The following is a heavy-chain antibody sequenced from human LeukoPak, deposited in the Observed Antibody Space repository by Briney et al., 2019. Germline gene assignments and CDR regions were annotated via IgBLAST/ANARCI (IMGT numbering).Heavy chain of an antibody. J-gene: IGHJ4*02. Sequence: GASVKVSCKASGGTFSSYAISWVRQAPGQGLEWMGRIIPILGIANYAQKFQGRVTITADKSTSTAYMELSSLRSEDTAVYYCARVSVAGTGGVVYWGQGTLVTVS. CDR3: ARVSVAGTGGVVY. CDR2: IIPILGIA. CDR1: GGTFSSYA. D-gene: IGHD6-19*01. V-gene: IGHV1-69*04.